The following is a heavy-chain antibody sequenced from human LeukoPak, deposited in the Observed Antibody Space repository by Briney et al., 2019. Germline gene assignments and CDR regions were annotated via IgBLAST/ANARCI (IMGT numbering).Heavy chain of an antibody. Sequence: GASVKVSCKASGYTFTNYIISWVRQAPGQGLEWMGWISAYNGNTNYAQKLQGRVTMTTDTSTATAYMELRSLRSDDTAVYYCARGVNYFRFDPWGQGTLVTVSS. J-gene: IGHJ5*02. CDR1: GYTFTNYI. CDR2: ISAYNGNT. V-gene: IGHV1-18*01. CDR3: ARGVNYFRFDP. D-gene: IGHD2/OR15-2a*01.